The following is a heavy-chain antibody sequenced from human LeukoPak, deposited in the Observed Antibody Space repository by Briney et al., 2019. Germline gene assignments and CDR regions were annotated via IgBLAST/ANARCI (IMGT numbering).Heavy chain of an antibody. CDR2: ISGYNGNT. CDR3: AREASGAPGTREFDF. J-gene: IGHJ4*02. CDR1: GYTFTGYY. V-gene: IGHV1-18*04. D-gene: IGHD6-13*01. Sequence: ASVTVSCKASGYTFTGYYMHWVRQAPGQGLEWTGWISGYNGNTKYAQKVQGRVTMTTDTSTSTAFMELRSLRSDDTAVYYCAREASGAPGTREFDFWGQGTLVTVSS.